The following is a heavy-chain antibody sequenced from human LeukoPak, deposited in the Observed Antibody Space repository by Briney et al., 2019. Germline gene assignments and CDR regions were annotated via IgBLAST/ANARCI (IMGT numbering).Heavy chain of an antibody. D-gene: IGHD3-22*01. CDR2: ISWDDGST. V-gene: IGHV3-43*01. CDR1: GFTFDDYT. J-gene: IGHJ5*02. CDR3: VRGARGLLVIQCCFEH. Sequence: PGGSLRLSCAASGFTFDDYTMHWVRQVPGKGLAWVSLISWDDGSTYYADSVKSRFTISRDNSKNSLYLQMNSLRTEDTAMYYFVRGARGLLVIQCCFEHWGQGTLVTVSS.